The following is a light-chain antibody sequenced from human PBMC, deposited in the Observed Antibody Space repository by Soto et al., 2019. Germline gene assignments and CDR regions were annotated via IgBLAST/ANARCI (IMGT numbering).Light chain of an antibody. V-gene: IGLV2-11*01. CDR1: SSDVGGYNY. J-gene: IGLJ2*01. Sequence: ALTQPRSVSGSPGQSVTISCTGTSSDVGGYNYVSWYQQHPGKAPKLMIYDVSKRPSGVPDRFSGSKSGNTASLTIPGLQAEDEADYYCCSYAGSYTVVFGGGTKVTVL. CDR3: CSYAGSYTVV. CDR2: DVS.